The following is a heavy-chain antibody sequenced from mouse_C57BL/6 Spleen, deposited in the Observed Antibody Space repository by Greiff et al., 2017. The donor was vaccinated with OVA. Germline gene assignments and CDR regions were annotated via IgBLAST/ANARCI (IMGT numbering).Heavy chain of an antibody. J-gene: IGHJ2*01. CDR2: ILPGSGST. CDR3: ERRGQGNPDY. V-gene: IGHV1-9*01. CDR1: GYTFTGYW. D-gene: IGHD3-3*01. Sequence: VQLQQSGAELMKPGASVKLSCKATGYTFTGYWIEWVKQRPGHGLEWIGVILPGSGSTTYNEKFKGKATFTADTSSNTAYMQLSSLTTEDSAICYCERRGQGNPDYWGQGTTLTVSS.